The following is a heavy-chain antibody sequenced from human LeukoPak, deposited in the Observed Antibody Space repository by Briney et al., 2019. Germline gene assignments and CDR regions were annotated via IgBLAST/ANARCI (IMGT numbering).Heavy chain of an antibody. Sequence: GASVKVSYKYSGYTFTDYYVHWVRQAPGQGPEWMGWIRPNNGGTNYAQKFQGRVTMTRDTSISTAYMDLSRLTCDETAVYYCNRVGILVSGIYFHYWGQGTVVTVSS. V-gene: IGHV1-2*02. CDR1: GYTFTDYY. CDR2: IRPNNGGT. J-gene: IGHJ4*02. CDR3: NRVGILVSGIYFHY. D-gene: IGHD6-19*01.